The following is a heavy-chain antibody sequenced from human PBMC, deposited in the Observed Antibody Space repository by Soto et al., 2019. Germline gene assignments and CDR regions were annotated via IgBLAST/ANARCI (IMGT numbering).Heavy chain of an antibody. Sequence: EVQLVESGGGLVEPGGSLRLSCAASGFNFINAWMHWVRQAPGKGLEWVGRIKSKTDGGTTDYAAPVKGRLIISRDDSKNTLYLQINSLKMEDTAVYYCSALGVWGQGITVTVSS. J-gene: IGHJ6*02. CDR1: GFNFINAW. D-gene: IGHD1-26*01. V-gene: IGHV3-15*07. CDR3: SALGV. CDR2: IKSKTDGGTT.